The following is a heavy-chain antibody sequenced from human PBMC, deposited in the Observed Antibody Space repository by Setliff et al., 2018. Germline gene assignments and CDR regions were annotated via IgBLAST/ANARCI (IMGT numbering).Heavy chain of an antibody. V-gene: IGHV4-38-2*01. CDR2: IYHSGST. CDR1: GYSISSGYY. J-gene: IGHJ5*02. Sequence: SETLSLTCAVSGYSISSGYYWGWIRQPPGKGLEWIGSIYHSGSTYYNPSLKSRVTISVDTSKNQFSLKLGSVTAADTAVYYCARHVYGSGSYYNWFDPWGQGTQVTVSS. D-gene: IGHD3-10*01. CDR3: ARHVYGSGSYYNWFDP.